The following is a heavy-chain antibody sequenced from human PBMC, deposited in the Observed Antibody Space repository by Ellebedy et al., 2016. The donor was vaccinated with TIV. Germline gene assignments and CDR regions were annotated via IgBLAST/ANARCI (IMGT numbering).Heavy chain of an antibody. Sequence: GESLKISXAASGFTFSSYWMHWVRQAPGKGLVWVSRINSDGSSTSYADSVKGRFTISRDNAKNTLYLQMNSLRAEDTAVYYCARVWGDYCSSTSCQDYWGQGTLVTVSS. V-gene: IGHV3-74*01. D-gene: IGHD2-2*01. CDR2: INSDGSST. CDR3: ARVWGDYCSSTSCQDY. J-gene: IGHJ4*02. CDR1: GFTFSSYW.